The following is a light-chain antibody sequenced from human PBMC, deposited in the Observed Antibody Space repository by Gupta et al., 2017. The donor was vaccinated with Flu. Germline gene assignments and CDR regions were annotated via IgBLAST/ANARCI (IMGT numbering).Light chain of an antibody. CDR3: LQKDNVPRT. CDR2: SAS. CDR1: EDINNY. V-gene: IGKV1-6*02. J-gene: IGKJ2*02. Sequence: MQMTQSPSSLYGSLGDRVIITCRASEDINNYLNWYQQRPGESPKLLVYSASTGKGAVPSRFTGRGSVTDFTLTIARLQPRDFAPYYTLQKDNVPRTFGQGT.